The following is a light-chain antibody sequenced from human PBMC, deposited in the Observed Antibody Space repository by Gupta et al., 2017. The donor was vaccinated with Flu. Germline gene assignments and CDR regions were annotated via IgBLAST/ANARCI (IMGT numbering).Light chain of an antibody. CDR1: DVGGYNF. V-gene: IGLV2-8*01. CDR3: SSYAVSNYLV. J-gene: IGLJ2*01. CDR2: EVN. Sequence: DVGGYNFVSWYQQYPGKAPKLLIYEVNKRPSGVPDRFSGSKSGNTASLTVSGLQAEDEADYYCSSYAVSNYLVFGGGTELTVL.